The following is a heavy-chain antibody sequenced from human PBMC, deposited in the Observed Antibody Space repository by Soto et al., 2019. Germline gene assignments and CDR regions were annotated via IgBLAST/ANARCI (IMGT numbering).Heavy chain of an antibody. CDR3: AKPIDIAGYNFDY. CDR2: ISGSGGST. Sequence: SLRLSCAASGFTFSSYAMSWVRQAPGKGLEWVSAISGSGGSTYYADSVKGRFTISRDNSKNTLYLQMNSLRAEDTAVYYCAKPIDIAGYNFDYWGQGTLVNVSS. D-gene: IGHD5-12*01. J-gene: IGHJ4*02. CDR1: GFTFSSYA. V-gene: IGHV3-23*01.